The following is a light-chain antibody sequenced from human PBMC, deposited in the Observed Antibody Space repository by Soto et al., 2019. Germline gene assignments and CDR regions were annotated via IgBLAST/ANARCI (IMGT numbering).Light chain of an antibody. CDR1: QSVSDN. CDR2: GTS. V-gene: IGKV3-15*01. J-gene: IGKJ1*01. CDR3: HQYKNLPPWT. Sequence: EIVMTQSPAALSVSPGERATLSCRASQSVSDNLAWYQQKPGQAPRLLIFGTSTRATGIPARFSGSGSGTEFTLTISSLQSEDFAVYYCHQYKNLPPWTFGQGTKVEIK.